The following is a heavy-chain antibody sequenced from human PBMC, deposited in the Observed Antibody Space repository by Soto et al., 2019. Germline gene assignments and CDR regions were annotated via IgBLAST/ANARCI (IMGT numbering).Heavy chain of an antibody. D-gene: IGHD3-22*01. Sequence: GGSLRLSCAASGFTFSSYAMSWVRQAPGKGLEWVSAISGSGGSTYYADPVKGRFTISRDNSKNTLYLQMNSLRAEDTAVYYCAKGDYDSSGIDAFDIWGQGTMVTVSS. CDR2: ISGSGGST. J-gene: IGHJ3*02. V-gene: IGHV3-23*01. CDR3: AKGDYDSSGIDAFDI. CDR1: GFTFSSYA.